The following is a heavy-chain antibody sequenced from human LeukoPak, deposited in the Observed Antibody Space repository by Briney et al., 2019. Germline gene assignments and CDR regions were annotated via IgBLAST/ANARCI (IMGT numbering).Heavy chain of an antibody. CDR1: RYTFTSYD. Sequence: SVKVSCKASRYTFTSYDINWVRQAPGQGLEWMGRIIPILGIANYAQKFQGRVTITADKSTSTAYMELSSLRSEDTAVYYRARDETYYYDSSGSPFFDYWGQGTLVTVSS. CDR2: IIPILGIA. CDR3: ARDETYYYDSSGSPFFDY. V-gene: IGHV1-69*04. D-gene: IGHD3-22*01. J-gene: IGHJ4*02.